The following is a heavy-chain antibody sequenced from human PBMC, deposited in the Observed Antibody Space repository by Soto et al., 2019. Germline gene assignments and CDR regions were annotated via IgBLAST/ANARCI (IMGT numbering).Heavy chain of an antibody. D-gene: IGHD3-22*01. V-gene: IGHV1-69*06. CDR3: AKGGYYYDSSGYYGGMDV. J-gene: IGHJ6*04. CDR2: IIPIFGTA. Sequence: QVQLVQSGAEVKKPGSSVKVSCKASGGTFSSYAISWVRQAPGQGLEWMGGIIPIFGTANYAQKFQGRVTITADKSTSAASMELSSLRSEDTAVYYCAKGGYYYDSSGYYGGMDVWGGGTTVTVSS. CDR1: GGTFSSYA.